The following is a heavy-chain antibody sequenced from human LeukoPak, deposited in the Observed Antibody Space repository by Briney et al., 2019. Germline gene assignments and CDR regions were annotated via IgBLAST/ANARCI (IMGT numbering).Heavy chain of an antibody. CDR2: ISSCSSTI. CDR3: ARSLTFAS. J-gene: IGHJ4*02. V-gene: IGHV3-48*03. D-gene: IGHD3-16*01. CDR1: GFTFSSYE. Sequence: GGSLRLSCAASGFTFSSYEMNWVRQAPGQGLEWVSYISSCSSTIYYADSVQGRFTISRDNAKNSLYLQMNSLRAEDTAVYYCARSLTFASRGQGTPFSVSS.